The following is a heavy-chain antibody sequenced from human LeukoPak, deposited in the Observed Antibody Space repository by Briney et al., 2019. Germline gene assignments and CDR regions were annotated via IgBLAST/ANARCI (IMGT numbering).Heavy chain of an antibody. V-gene: IGHV3-30*04. D-gene: IGHD3-22*01. CDR1: GFTFSSYA. J-gene: IGHJ5*01. CDR2: ISYDGSNK. CDR3: ARLTGPQWLLLPFWFDS. Sequence: GGSLRLSCAASGFTFSSYAMHWVRQAPGKGLEWVAVISYDGSNKYYADSVKGRFTISRDNSKNTLYLQMNSLRAEDTAVYYCARLTGPQWLLLPFWFDSWGQGTLVTVSS.